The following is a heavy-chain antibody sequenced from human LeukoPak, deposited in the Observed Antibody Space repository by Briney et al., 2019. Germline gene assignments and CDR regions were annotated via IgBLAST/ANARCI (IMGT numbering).Heavy chain of an antibody. CDR2: ISSSSGYI. CDR1: GFTFSSYS. D-gene: IGHD3-3*01. J-gene: IGHJ4*02. Sequence: GGSLRLSCAASGFTFSSYSMNWVRQAPGKGLEWVSSISSSSGYIYYADSVKGRFTISRDNAKNSLYLQMNSLRAEDTAVYYCARDSSITIFGVVITPFDYWGQGTLVTVSS. V-gene: IGHV3-21*01. CDR3: ARDSSITIFGVVITPFDY.